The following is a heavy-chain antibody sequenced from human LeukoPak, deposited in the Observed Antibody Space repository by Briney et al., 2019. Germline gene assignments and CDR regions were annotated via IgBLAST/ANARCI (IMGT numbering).Heavy chain of an antibody. CDR3: ARDLREMATIRRDY. CDR1: GYTFTDYY. Sequence: ASVKVSCKASGYTFTDYYVHWVRQAPGQGLEWMGWISAYNGNTNYAQKLQGRVTMTTDTSTSTAYMELRSLRSDDTAVYYCARDLREMATIRRDYWGQGTLVTVSS. D-gene: IGHD5-24*01. V-gene: IGHV1-18*04. CDR2: ISAYNGNT. J-gene: IGHJ4*02.